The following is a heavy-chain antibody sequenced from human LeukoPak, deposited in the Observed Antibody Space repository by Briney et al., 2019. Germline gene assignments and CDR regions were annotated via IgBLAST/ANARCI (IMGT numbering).Heavy chain of an antibody. V-gene: IGHV4-34*01. CDR2: INHSGTI. Sequence: SETLSLTCAVYGASFSYDYWSWIRQAPGKGLEGIGEINHSGTITYNPSLTSRVTISAEKSKSQFSLRLTSVTAADTAVYYCAKGVWAPRFDSWGQGTLVTVSS. J-gene: IGHJ5*01. D-gene: IGHD7-27*01. CDR1: GASFSYDY. CDR3: AKGVWAPRFDS.